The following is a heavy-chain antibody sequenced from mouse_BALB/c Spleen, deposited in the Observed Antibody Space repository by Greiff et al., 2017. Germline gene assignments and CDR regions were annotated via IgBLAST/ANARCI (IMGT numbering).Heavy chain of an antibody. D-gene: IGHD2-14*01. Sequence: EVKLQESGAELVRPGALVKLSCKASGFNIKDYYMHWVKQRPEQGLEWIGWIDPENGNTIYDPKFQGKASITADTSSNTAYLQLSSLTSEDTAVYYCAKEVRRAWFAYWGQGTLVTVSA. V-gene: IGHV14-1*02. CDR3: AKEVRRAWFAY. CDR1: GFNIKDYY. CDR2: IDPENGNT. J-gene: IGHJ3*01.